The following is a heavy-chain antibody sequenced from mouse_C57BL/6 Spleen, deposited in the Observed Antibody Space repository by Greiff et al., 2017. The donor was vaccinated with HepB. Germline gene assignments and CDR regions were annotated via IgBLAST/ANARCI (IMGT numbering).Heavy chain of an antibody. CDR1: GYTFTDYY. J-gene: IGHJ2*01. V-gene: IGHV1-76*01. CDR2: IYPGSGNT. CDR3: ARLGLVYYFDY. D-gene: IGHD4-1*01. Sequence: VQLQQSGAELVRPGASVKLSCKASGYTFTDYYINWVKQRPGQGLEWIARIYPGSGNTYYNEKFKGKATLTAEKSSSTAYMQLSSLTSEDSAVYFCARLGLVYYFDYWGQGTTRTVSS.